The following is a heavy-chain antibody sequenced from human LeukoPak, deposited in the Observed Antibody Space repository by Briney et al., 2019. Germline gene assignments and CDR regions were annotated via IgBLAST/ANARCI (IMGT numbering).Heavy chain of an antibody. V-gene: IGHV4-34*01. CDR1: GGSFSGYY. D-gene: IGHD6-13*01. CDR2: INHSGST. J-gene: IGHJ4*02. Sequence: PSETLSLTCAVYGGSFSGYYWSWIRQPPGKGLEWIGEINHSGSTNYNPSLKSRVTISVDTSKNQFSLKLSSVTAADTAVYYCARVPVRYSSRSFDYWGQGTLVTVSS. CDR3: ARVPVRYSSRSFDY.